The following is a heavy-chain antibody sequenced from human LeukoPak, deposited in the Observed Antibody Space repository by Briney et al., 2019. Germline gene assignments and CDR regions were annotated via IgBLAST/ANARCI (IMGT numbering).Heavy chain of an antibody. V-gene: IGHV4-4*07. D-gene: IGHD2-2*01. CDR2: IYTSGST. CDR3: ASRGPAAMGYNAFDI. Sequence: SETLSLTCTVSGGSISSYYWSWIRQPAGKGLEWIGRIYTSGSTNYNPSLKSRVTISVDTSKNQFSLKLSSVTAADTAVYYCASRGPAAMGYNAFDIWGQGTMVTVSS. J-gene: IGHJ3*02. CDR1: GGSISSYY.